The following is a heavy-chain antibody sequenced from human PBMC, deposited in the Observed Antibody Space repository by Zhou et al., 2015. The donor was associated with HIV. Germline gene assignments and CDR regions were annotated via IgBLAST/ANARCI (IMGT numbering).Heavy chain of an antibody. Sequence: QVQLVQSGAEVKKPGSSVKVSCKASGGTFSSYAISWVRQAPGQGLEWMGGIIPIFGTANYAQKFQGRVTITADESTSTAYMELSSLRSEDTAVYYCARETDCSSTSCYVWFDPVGPGNPGHRLL. J-gene: IGHJ5*02. CDR2: IIPIFGTA. CDR3: ARETDCSSTSCYVWFDP. V-gene: IGHV1-69*01. D-gene: IGHD2-2*01. CDR1: GGTFSSYA.